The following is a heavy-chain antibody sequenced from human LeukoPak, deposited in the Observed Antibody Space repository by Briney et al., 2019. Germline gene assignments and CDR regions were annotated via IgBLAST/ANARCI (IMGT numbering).Heavy chain of an antibody. V-gene: IGHV4-59*12. CDR2: IYYSGST. Sequence: TETLSLTCTVSGGSISDYYWNWIRQPPGKGLEWIGYIYYSGSTNYNPSLKSRVTISVDTSKNQFSLKLSSVTAADTAVYYCARGPLIAAAGTWWGQGTLVTVSS. D-gene: IGHD6-13*01. CDR1: GGSISDYY. CDR3: ARGPLIAAAGTW. J-gene: IGHJ4*02.